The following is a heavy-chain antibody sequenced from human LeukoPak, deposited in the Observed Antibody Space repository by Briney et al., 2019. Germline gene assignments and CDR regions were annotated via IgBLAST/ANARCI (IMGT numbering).Heavy chain of an antibody. V-gene: IGHV1-2*02. CDR1: GYTFTGYY. Sequence: ASVKVSCKASGYTFTGYYMHWVRQAPGQGLEWMGWINPNSGGTNYAQKFQGRATMTRDTSISTAYMELSRLRSDDTAVYYCARALSPRIVVVSEYPQASHWGQGTLVTVSS. CDR2: INPNSGGT. CDR3: ARALSPRIVVVSEYPQASH. D-gene: IGHD3-22*01. J-gene: IGHJ4*02.